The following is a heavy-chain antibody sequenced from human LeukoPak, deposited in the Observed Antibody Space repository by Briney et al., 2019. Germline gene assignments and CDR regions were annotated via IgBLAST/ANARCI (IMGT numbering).Heavy chain of an antibody. Sequence: ASVKVSCKASGYTFTSYDINWVRQATGQGLEWMGWMNPNSGTTGYAQKFQGRVTMTRNTSISTAYMELSSLRSEDTAVYYCARGQSRRGTSPRRDSFDIWGQGTMVTVSS. CDR1: GYTFTSYD. D-gene: IGHD1-7*01. CDR2: MNPNSGTT. V-gene: IGHV1-8*01. CDR3: ARGQSRRGTSPRRDSFDI. J-gene: IGHJ3*02.